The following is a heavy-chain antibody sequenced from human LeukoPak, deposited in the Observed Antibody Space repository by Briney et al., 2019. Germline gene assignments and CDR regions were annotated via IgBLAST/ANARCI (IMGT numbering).Heavy chain of an antibody. J-gene: IGHJ4*02. V-gene: IGHV4-34*01. CDR3: ARSDDFWSGYPNVVYYFDY. D-gene: IGHD3-3*01. CDR1: GGSISNYY. Sequence: SETLSLTCTVSGGSISNYYWRWVRQPPGKGLEWIGEINHSGSTNYNPSLKSRVTISVDTSKNQFSLKLSSVTAADTAVYYCARSDDFWSGYPNVVYYFDYWGQGTLVTVSS. CDR2: INHSGST.